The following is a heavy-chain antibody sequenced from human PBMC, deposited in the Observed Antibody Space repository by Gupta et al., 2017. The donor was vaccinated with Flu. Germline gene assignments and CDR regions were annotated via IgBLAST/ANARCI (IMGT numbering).Heavy chain of an antibody. Sequence: EVQLVESGGGLVQPGGSLRLSCAASGFTFSSYWMIWVRQVPGKGLVWVSRFNTDWNTRSYAASVKGRFTISRATATNTLYLQMHKRSAEDKDMYHCTRYSCGYADDGGQGTMVTVSS. V-gene: IGHV3-74*01. J-gene: IGHJ4*02. CDR3: TRYSCGYADD. D-gene: IGHD5-18*01. CDR1: GFTFSSYW. CDR2: FNTDWNTR.